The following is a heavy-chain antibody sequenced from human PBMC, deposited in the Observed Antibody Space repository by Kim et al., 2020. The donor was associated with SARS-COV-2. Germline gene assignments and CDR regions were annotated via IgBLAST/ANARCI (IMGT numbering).Heavy chain of an antibody. Sequence: GGSLRLSCAASGLTFGSYAMIWVRQAPGKGLEWVSIISGTGGATDYADSVKGRFTISRDNSKNTLYLQMNSLRAEDTAVYYCAKGRELYYYGLGSAFDNWGQGTLVTVS. CDR2: ISGTGGAT. CDR1: GLTFGSYA. CDR3: AKGRELYYYGLGSAFDN. D-gene: IGHD3-10*01. J-gene: IGHJ4*02. V-gene: IGHV3-23*01.